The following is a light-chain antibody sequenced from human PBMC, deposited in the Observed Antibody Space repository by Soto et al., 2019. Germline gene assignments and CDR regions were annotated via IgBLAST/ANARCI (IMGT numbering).Light chain of an antibody. CDR3: QQYDNWLT. Sequence: EVVMTQSPATLSMSPGERATLSCRASQSVSSNLAWYQCKRGQAPRLLIYGASTRATGIPARFSGSGSGTEFTLTISSLQSEDFAVYYCQQYDNWLTFGGGTKVEIK. CDR1: QSVSSN. CDR2: GAS. J-gene: IGKJ4*01. V-gene: IGKV3-15*01.